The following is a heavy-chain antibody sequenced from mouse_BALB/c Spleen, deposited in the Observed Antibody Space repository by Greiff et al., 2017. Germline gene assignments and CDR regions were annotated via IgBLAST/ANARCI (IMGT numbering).Heavy chain of an antibody. Sequence: VQLQQSGAELAKPGASVKMSCKASGYTFTSYWMHWVKQRPGQGLEWIGYINPSTGYTEYNQKFKDKATLTADKSSSTAYMQLSSLTSEDSAVYYCARWLLRGDYWGQGTSVTVSS. J-gene: IGHJ4*01. CDR1: GYTFTSYW. V-gene: IGHV1-7*01. CDR2: INPSTGYT. CDR3: ARWLLRGDY. D-gene: IGHD2-3*01.